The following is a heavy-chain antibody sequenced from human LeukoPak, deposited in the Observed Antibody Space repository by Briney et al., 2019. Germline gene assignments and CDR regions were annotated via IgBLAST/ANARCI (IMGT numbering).Heavy chain of an antibody. J-gene: IGHJ6*03. Sequence: SVKVSCKASGDTFSSYTISWVRQAPGQGLEWMGRIIPILGIANYAQKFQGRVTITADKSTSTAYMELSSLRSEDTAVYYCATSYYDFWSGLDYYYMDVWGKGTTVTVSS. D-gene: IGHD3-3*01. CDR2: IIPILGIA. CDR3: ATSYYDFWSGLDYYYMDV. V-gene: IGHV1-69*02. CDR1: GDTFSSYT.